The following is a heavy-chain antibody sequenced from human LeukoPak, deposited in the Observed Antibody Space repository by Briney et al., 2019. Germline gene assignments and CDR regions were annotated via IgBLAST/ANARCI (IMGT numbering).Heavy chain of an antibody. Sequence: SETLSLTCTVSGASITSSYWNWIRQPPGKGLEWIGYIYNSGSTNYNPSLKSRIAISVDTSKNQFSLKLSSMTAADTAVYFCARRLNDILTGFMAFDIWGQGTMVTVSS. J-gene: IGHJ3*02. CDR2: IYNSGST. V-gene: IGHV4-59*08. D-gene: IGHD3-9*01. CDR1: GASITSSY. CDR3: ARRLNDILTGFMAFDI.